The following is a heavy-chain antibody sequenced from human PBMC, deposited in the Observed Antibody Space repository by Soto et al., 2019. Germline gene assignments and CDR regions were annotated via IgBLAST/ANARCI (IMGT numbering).Heavy chain of an antibody. V-gene: IGHV1-69*06. J-gene: IGHJ6*02. CDR2: IIPISETT. CDR1: GGTFSSLD. Sequence: ASVKVSCKASGGTFSSLDINWVRQAPGQGLEWMGGIIPISETTNYAQIFQGRVSIVADKSTSTAYMELSRLRSEDTAVYYCARALLSHSYDSGGYDSYFHAMDVWGQGTPVTVSS. D-gene: IGHD3-22*01. CDR3: ARALLSHSYDSGGYDSYFHAMDV.